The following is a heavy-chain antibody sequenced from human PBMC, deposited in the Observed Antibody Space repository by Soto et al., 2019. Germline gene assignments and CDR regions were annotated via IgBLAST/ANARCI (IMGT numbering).Heavy chain of an antibody. CDR2: ISGYNGDT. Sequence: QGQLVQSGAEVKKPGASVKVSCKASGYTFTRYGISWVRQAPGQGLEWMGGISGYNGDTKYAQKCQGRVTMTVDTSTTTAYRERRSLTSDERAVYYWAKNGPPPYDYSGRDGWGQGTTVTVSS. D-gene: IGHD2-8*01. J-gene: IGHJ6*02. V-gene: IGHV1-18*01. CDR1: GYTFTRYG. CDR3: AKNGPPPYDYSGRDG.